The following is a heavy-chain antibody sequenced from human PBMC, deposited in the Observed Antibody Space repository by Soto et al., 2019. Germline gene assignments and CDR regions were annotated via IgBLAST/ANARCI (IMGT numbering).Heavy chain of an antibody. D-gene: IGHD3-22*01. Sequence: PGGSLRLSCAASGFTFSSYAMSWVRQAPGKGLEWVSAISGSGGSTYYADSVKGRSTISRDNSKNTLYLQMNSLRAEDTAVYYCAKLETYYYDSSGYLLDYWGQGTLVTVSS. CDR2: ISGSGGST. CDR3: AKLETYYYDSSGYLLDY. V-gene: IGHV3-23*01. CDR1: GFTFSSYA. J-gene: IGHJ4*02.